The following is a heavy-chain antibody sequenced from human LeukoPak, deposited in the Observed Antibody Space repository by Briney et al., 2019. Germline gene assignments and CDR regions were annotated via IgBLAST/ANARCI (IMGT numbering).Heavy chain of an antibody. V-gene: IGHV1-2*02. D-gene: IGHD3-3*01. CDR1: GYTFTGYY. CDR3: ARDGYDFWSGHTNSDDY. Sequence: ASVKVSCKASGYTFTGYYMHWVRQAPGQGLEWMGWINPNSGGTNYAQKFQGRVTMTRDTSISTAYMELSRLRSDDTAVYYCARDGYDFWSGHTNSDDYWGQGTLVTVSS. J-gene: IGHJ4*02. CDR2: INPNSGGT.